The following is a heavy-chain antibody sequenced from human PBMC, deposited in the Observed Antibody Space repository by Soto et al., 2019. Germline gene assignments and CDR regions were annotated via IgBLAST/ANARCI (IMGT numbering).Heavy chain of an antibody. Sequence: ASVKVSCKVSGYTLTELSMHWVRQAPGKGLEWMGGFDPEDGETIYAQKFQGRVTITADESTSTAYMELSSLRSEDTAVYYCARVVGDTAMVSGYYYYYGMDVWGQGTTVTV. CDR2: FDPEDGET. CDR3: ARVVGDTAMVSGYYYYYGMDV. J-gene: IGHJ6*02. V-gene: IGHV1-24*01. CDR1: GYTLTELS. D-gene: IGHD5-18*01.